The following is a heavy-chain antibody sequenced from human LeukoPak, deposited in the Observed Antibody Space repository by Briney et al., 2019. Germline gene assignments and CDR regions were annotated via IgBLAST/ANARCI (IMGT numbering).Heavy chain of an antibody. D-gene: IGHD2-2*02. CDR3: ASVIPPGSFDAFDI. Sequence: SVKVSCKASGYTFTSYDINWVRQAPGQGLEWMGGIIPIFGTANYAQKFQGRVTITADESTSTAYMELSSLRSEDTAVYYCASVIPPGSFDAFDIWGQGTMVTVSS. CDR2: IIPIFGTA. J-gene: IGHJ3*02. V-gene: IGHV1-69*13. CDR1: GYTFTSYD.